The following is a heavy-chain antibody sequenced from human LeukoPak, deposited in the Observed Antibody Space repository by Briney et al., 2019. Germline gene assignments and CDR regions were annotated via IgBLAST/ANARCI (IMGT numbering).Heavy chain of an antibody. CDR3: TRQPDYGDYG. D-gene: IGHD4-17*01. J-gene: IGHJ4*02. CDR2: IRSKAYGGTT. CDR1: GFTFGDYA. V-gene: IGHV3-49*03. Sequence: GRSLRLSCTASGFTFGDYAMSWFRQATGKGLEWVGFIRSKAYGGTTEYAASVKGRFTISRDDSKSIAYLQMNSLKTEDTAVYYCTRQPDYGDYGGGQGTLVTVSS.